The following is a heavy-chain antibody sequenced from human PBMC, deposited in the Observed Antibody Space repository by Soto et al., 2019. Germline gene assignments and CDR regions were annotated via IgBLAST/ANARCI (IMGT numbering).Heavy chain of an antibody. CDR1: GFTFDDYG. V-gene: IGHV3-20*01. CDR2: INWNGGST. D-gene: IGHD2-15*01. Sequence: GGSLRLSCAASGFTFDDYGMSWVRQAPGKGLEWVSGINWNGGSTGYADSVKGRFTISRDNAKNSLYLQMNSLRAEDTALYHCARLGYCSGGSCYYNAFDIWGQGTMVTVSS. J-gene: IGHJ3*02. CDR3: ARLGYCSGGSCYYNAFDI.